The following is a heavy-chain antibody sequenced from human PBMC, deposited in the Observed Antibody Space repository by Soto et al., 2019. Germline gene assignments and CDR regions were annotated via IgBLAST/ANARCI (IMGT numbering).Heavy chain of an antibody. CDR3: ARESTWYGSASEFDY. D-gene: IGHD3-10*01. J-gene: IGHJ4*02. CDR2: IYYSGST. V-gene: IGHV4-31*03. CDR1: GGSISSGGYY. Sequence: QVQLQESGPGLVKPSQTLSLTCTVSGGSISSGGYYWSWIRQHPGKGLEWIGYIYYSGSTYYNPSLKGRVTLSVVTSKKQFALKLSSVTTAVTVVYYCARESTWYGSASEFDYWGQGTLVTVSS.